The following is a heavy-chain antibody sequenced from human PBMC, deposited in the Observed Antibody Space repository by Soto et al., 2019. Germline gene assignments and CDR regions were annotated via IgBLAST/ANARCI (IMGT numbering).Heavy chain of an antibody. CDR3: ARGRAIFGVVILIAAFDP. CDR2: INPNSGGT. Sequence: ASVKVSCKASGSTFTGYYMHWVRQAPGQGLEWMGWINPNSGGTNYAQKFQGWVTMTRDTSISTAYMELSRLRSDDTAVEYCARGRAIFGVVILIAAFDPWGQGTLVTVSS. V-gene: IGHV1-2*04. D-gene: IGHD3-3*01. J-gene: IGHJ5*02. CDR1: GSTFTGYY.